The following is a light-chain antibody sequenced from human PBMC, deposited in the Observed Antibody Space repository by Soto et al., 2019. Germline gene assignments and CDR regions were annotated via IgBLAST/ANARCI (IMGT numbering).Light chain of an antibody. CDR2: AAS. J-gene: IGKJ1*01. Sequence: DIQMTQSPSSLSASVGDRVTITCRASQDISNYLAWYQQKPGKVPKLLIYAASTLQSGVPSRFSGSESGTDFTLTISSLQSDDFAVYYCQQYLDWPRTFGQGTKVDIK. V-gene: IGKV1-27*01. CDR3: QQYLDWPRT. CDR1: QDISNY.